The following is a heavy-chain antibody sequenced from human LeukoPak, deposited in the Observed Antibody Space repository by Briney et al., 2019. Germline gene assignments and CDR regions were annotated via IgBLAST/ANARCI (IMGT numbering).Heavy chain of an antibody. D-gene: IGHD6-13*01. CDR3: ASGPYSSSYFAS. CDR2: ISGGGEHT. V-gene: IGHV3-23*01. Sequence: GGSLSLSCAASGFTFTNFAMKWVRQAPGKGLEWVADISGGGEHTFYADSVKGRFTISRDNSKDTLHLQMNILRPEDTALYYCASGPYSSSYFASWGQGTMVTVSS. J-gene: IGHJ4*02. CDR1: GFTFTNFA.